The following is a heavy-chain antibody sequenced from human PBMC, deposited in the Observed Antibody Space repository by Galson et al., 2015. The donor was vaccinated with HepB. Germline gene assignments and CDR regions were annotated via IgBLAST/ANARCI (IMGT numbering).Heavy chain of an antibody. Sequence: SLRLSCAASGFTFSSYGMHWVRQAPGKGLEWVAVISYDGSNKYYADSVKGRFTISRDNSKNTLCLQMNSLRAEDTAVYYCAKDTHCSSTSCYEALDYWGQGTLVTVSS. V-gene: IGHV3-30*18. CDR2: ISYDGSNK. D-gene: IGHD2-2*01. J-gene: IGHJ4*02. CDR1: GFTFSSYG. CDR3: AKDTHCSSTSCYEALDY.